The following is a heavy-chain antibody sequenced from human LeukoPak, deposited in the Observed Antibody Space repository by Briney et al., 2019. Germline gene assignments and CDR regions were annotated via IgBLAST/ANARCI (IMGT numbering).Heavy chain of an antibody. J-gene: IGHJ4*02. CDR3: AKGSRRWLQLVY. D-gene: IGHD5-24*01. CDR1: GFTVSSNH. CDR2: ISGSGGST. Sequence: GGSLRLSCAASGFTVSSNHMSWVRQAPGKGLEWVSAISGSGGSTYYADSVKGRFTISRDNSKNTLYLQMNSLRAEDTAVYYCAKGSRRWLQLVYWGQGTLVTVSS. V-gene: IGHV3-23*01.